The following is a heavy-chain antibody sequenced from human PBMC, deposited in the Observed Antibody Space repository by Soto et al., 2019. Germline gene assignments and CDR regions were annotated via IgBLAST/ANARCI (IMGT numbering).Heavy chain of an antibody. J-gene: IGHJ4*02. CDR2: THPTGNS. V-gene: IGHV4-4*02. D-gene: IGHD2-2*01. CDR3: ARVRAGCSRTSCFLED. Sequence: QVQLQGSGPGLVKPSGTLSLTCTVSGDSVSSNNWWNWFRQSPGKGLDWIGETHPTGNSNYHPSLQSRVTISVDTSKNQFSLIVTCVTAADTAVYFCARVRAGCSRTSCFLEDWGRGTLVTVSS. CDR1: GDSVSSNNW.